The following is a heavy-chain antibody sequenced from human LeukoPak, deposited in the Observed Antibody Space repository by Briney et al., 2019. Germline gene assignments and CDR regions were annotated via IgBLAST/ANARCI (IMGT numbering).Heavy chain of an antibody. CDR1: GFTFSSYW. J-gene: IGHJ5*02. CDR2: INSDGSIT. CDR3: ARDIWSIVVVPAVDNWFDP. Sequence: GGSLRLSCAASGFTFSSYWMHWVRQAPGKGLMWVSRINSDGSITNYADSVKGRFTISRDNAKNTLYLQMNSLRAEDTAVYYCARDIWSIVVVPAVDNWFDPWGQGTLVTVSS. D-gene: IGHD2-2*01. V-gene: IGHV3-74*01.